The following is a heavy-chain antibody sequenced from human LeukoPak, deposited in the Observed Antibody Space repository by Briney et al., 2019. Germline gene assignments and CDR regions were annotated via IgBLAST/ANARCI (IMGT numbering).Heavy chain of an antibody. D-gene: IGHD2-15*01. Sequence: SETLSLTCAVYGGSFSGYYWSWIRQPPGKGLEWIGEINHSGSPNYNPSLKSRVTISVDTSKNQFSLKLSSVTAADTAVYYCARGTASVVVVAARLDYFDYWGQGTLVTVSS. CDR1: GGSFSGYY. CDR2: INHSGSP. V-gene: IGHV4-34*01. J-gene: IGHJ4*02. CDR3: ARGTASVVVVAARLDYFDY.